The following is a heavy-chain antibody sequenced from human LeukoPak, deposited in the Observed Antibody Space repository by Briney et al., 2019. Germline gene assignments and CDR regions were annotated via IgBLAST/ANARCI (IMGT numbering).Heavy chain of an antibody. V-gene: IGHV4-31*03. D-gene: IGHD2-15*01. CDR3: ARVGCSGGSCYSHPKRYFDY. J-gene: IGHJ4*02. CDR2: IYYSGST. CDR1: GGSISSGGYY. Sequence: SETLSLTCTVSGGSISSGGYYWSWIRQHPGKGLEWIGYIYYSGSTYYNPSLKSRVTISVDTSKNQFSRKLSSVTAADTAVYYCARVGCSGGSCYSHPKRYFDYWGQGTLVTVSS.